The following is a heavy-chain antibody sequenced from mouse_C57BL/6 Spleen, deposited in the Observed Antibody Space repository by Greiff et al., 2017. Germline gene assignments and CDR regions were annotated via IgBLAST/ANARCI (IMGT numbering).Heavy chain of an antibody. CDR1: GYTFTDYY. D-gene: IGHD2-12*01. CDR3: ARRRTIVLFDY. Sequence: EVQLQQSGPELVKPGASVKISCKASGYTFTDYYMNWVKQSHGKSLEWIGDINPNNGGTSYNQKFKGKATLTVDKSSSTAYMELRSLTSEDSAVYYCARRRTIVLFDYWGQGTTLTVSS. CDR2: INPNNGGT. J-gene: IGHJ2*01. V-gene: IGHV1-26*01.